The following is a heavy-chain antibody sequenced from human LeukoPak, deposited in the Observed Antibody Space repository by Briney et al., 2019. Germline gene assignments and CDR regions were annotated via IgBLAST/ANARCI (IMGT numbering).Heavy chain of an antibody. V-gene: IGHV1-18*01. CDR2: ISAYNGNT. D-gene: IGHD5-12*01. CDR3: AREAVATINYYYGMDV. CDR1: GYTFTNYI. Sequence: ASVKVSCKASGYTFTNYIISWVRQAPGQGLEWMGWISAYNGNTNYAQKLQGRVTMTTDTSTATAYMELRSLRSDDTAVYYCAREAVATINYYYGMDVWGQGTTATVSS. J-gene: IGHJ6*02.